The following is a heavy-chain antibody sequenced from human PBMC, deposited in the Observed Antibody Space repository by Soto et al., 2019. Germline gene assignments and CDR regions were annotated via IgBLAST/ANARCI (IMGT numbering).Heavy chain of an antibody. CDR3: AGDPRDWSSNWVDA. CDR1: GFTFSSYS. J-gene: IGHJ5*02. Sequence: GGSLGLSCAASGFTFSSYSMNWFRQAPGKGLEWVSSISSSSSYIYYADSVKGRFTISRDNAKNSLYLQMNGLTAEDTAVYYWAGDPRDWSSNWVDAWGQGNRV. CDR2: ISSSSSYI. V-gene: IGHV3-21*01. D-gene: IGHD3-9*01.